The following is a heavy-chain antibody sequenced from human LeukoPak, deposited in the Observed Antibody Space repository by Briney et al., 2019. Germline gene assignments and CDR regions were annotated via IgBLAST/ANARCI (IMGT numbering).Heavy chain of an antibody. CDR3: ARVRGSGQGLDY. D-gene: IGHD6-19*01. CDR1: GFTFSSYS. V-gene: IGHV3-21*01. Sequence: GGSLRLSCAASGFTFSSYSMNWVRQAPGKGXXXXXSISSSSSYIYYADXVXGRXTISRDNSKNTLYLQMNSLRAEDTAVYYCARVRGSGQGLDYWGQGTLVTVSS. CDR2: ISSSSSYI. J-gene: IGHJ4*02.